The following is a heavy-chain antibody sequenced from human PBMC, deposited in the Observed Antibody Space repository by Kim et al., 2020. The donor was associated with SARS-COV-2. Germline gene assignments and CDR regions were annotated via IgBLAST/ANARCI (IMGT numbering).Heavy chain of an antibody. D-gene: IGHD5-12*01. Sequence: YAESVKGRFTISRDNSKNTLYLQVNSLRAEDTAVYYCAKLTPTTTSKWLDPWGQGTLVTVSS. V-gene: IGHV3-23*01. CDR3: AKLTPTTTSKWLDP. J-gene: IGHJ5*02.